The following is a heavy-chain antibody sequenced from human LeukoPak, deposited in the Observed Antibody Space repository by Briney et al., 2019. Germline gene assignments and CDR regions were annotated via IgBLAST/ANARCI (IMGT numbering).Heavy chain of an antibody. CDR3: ARRVWGNASPYCTNGVCYKGGYYYGMDV. J-gene: IGHJ6*02. CDR2: IYYSGST. V-gene: IGHV4-59*08. D-gene: IGHD2-8*01. CDR1: GGSISSYY. Sequence: PSETLSLTCTVSGGSISSYYWSWIRQPPGEGLGRIGYIYYSGSTNYKPSLKSRVTISVDTSKNQFSLKLSSVTAADTAVYYCARRVWGNASPYCTNGVCYKGGYYYGMDVWGQGTTVTVSS.